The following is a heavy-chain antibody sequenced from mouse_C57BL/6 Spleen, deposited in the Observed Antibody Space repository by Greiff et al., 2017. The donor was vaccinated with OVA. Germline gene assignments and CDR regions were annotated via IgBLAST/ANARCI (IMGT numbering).Heavy chain of an antibody. CDR3: ARHEGEGYDYDALYYFDY. D-gene: IGHD2-4*01. Sequence: QVQLQQSGAELVKPGASVKLSCKASGYTFTEYTIHWVKQRSGQGLEWIGWFYPGSGSIKYNEKFKDKATLTADKSSSTVYMELSRLTSEDSAVYFCARHEGEGYDYDALYYFDYWGQGTTLTVSS. V-gene: IGHV1-62-2*01. J-gene: IGHJ2*01. CDR1: GYTFTEYT. CDR2: FYPGSGSI.